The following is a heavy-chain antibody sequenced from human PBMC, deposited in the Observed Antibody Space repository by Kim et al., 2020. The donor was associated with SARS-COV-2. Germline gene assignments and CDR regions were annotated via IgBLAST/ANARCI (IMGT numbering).Heavy chain of an antibody. D-gene: IGHD3-10*01. V-gene: IGHV1-46*01. J-gene: IGHJ5*02. CDR3: AIPRGEGSFDP. CDR2: T. Sequence: TSYAQKFQGRVTMTRDTSTSTVYMELSSLRSEDTAVYYCAIPRGEGSFDPWGQGTLVTVSS.